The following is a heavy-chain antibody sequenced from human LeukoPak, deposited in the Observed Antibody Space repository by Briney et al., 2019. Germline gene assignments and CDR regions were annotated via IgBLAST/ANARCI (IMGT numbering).Heavy chain of an antibody. CDR1: GFTFSDYA. V-gene: IGHV3-23*05. D-gene: IGHD4-11*01. CDR2: FKTNYNQV. J-gene: IGHJ4*02. Sequence: GGSLRLSCVAPGFTFSDYAMNWVRQAPGKGLEWVSTFKTNYNQVYYAESVRGRFTISTDNSKNTAYLQMNSLRVEDTALYYCARSVPDYTRFDFWGQGALVTVSS. CDR3: ARSVPDYTRFDF.